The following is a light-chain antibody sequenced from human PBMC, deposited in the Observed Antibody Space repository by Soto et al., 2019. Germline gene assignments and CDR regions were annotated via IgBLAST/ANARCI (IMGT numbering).Light chain of an antibody. J-gene: IGLJ3*02. V-gene: IGLV1-51*01. CDR1: SSNIGNNY. CDR2: DNN. CDR3: GTWARKWV. Sequence: QSVLTQPPSVXAAPXQKVTXSCSGSSSNIGNNYVSWYQQLPGTAPKLLIYDNNKRPSGIPDRFSGSKSGTSATLGITGLXXXXXXXYXCGTWARKWVFGGGTKLTVL.